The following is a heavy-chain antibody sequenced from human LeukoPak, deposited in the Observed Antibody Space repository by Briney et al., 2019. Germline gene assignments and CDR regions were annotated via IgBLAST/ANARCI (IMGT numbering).Heavy chain of an antibody. V-gene: IGHV4-59*11. CDR2: IYYSGGT. J-gene: IGHJ5*02. Sequence: SETLSLTCTVSGGSISSHYWSWIRQLPGKGLEWIGYIYYSGGTNYNPSLKSRVTISVDTSKNQFSLKLSSVTAADTAVYYCAREYYYDSSGHTPNWFDPWGQGTLVTVSS. CDR3: AREYYYDSSGHTPNWFDP. CDR1: GGSISSHY. D-gene: IGHD3-22*01.